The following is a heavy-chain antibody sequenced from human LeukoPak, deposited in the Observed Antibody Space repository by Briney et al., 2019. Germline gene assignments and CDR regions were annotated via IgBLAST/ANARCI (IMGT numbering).Heavy chain of an antibody. V-gene: IGHV4-34*01. Sequence: SETLSLTCAVYGGSFSGYYWSWIRQPPGKGLEWIGEINHSGSTNYNPSLKSRVTISVDTSKNQFSLKLSSVTAADTAVYYCARPRRYCSSTSCPKRGGHDAFDIWGQGTMVTVSS. CDR2: INHSGST. D-gene: IGHD2-2*01. J-gene: IGHJ3*02. CDR3: ARPRRYCSSTSCPKRGGHDAFDI. CDR1: GGSFSGYY.